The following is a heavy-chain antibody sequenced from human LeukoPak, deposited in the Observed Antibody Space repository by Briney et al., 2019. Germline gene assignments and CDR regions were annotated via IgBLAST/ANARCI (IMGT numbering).Heavy chain of an antibody. Sequence: GASVKVSCKASGYTFTVYYIHWVRQAPGQGLEWMGWINPNSGGTNYAQKFQGRVTMTRDTSVSTAYMELSRLRSDDTAVYYCALLWDYYDSSGYYRDYWGQGTLVTVSS. J-gene: IGHJ4*02. D-gene: IGHD3-22*01. V-gene: IGHV1-2*02. CDR1: GYTFTVYY. CDR2: INPNSGGT. CDR3: ALLWDYYDSSGYYRDY.